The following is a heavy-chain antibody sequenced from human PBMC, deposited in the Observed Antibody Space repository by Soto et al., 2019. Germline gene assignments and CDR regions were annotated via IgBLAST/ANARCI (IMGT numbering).Heavy chain of an antibody. CDR2: INSDGSST. Sequence: GGSLRLSCAASGFTFSSYWMHWVRQAPGKGLVWVSRINSDGSSTSYADSVKGRFTISRDNAKNTLYLQMNSLRAEDTAVYYCARVSSSSFVTNHEYWGQGTLVTVSS. CDR1: GFTFSSYW. V-gene: IGHV3-74*01. CDR3: ARVSSSSFVTNHEY. D-gene: IGHD6-6*01. J-gene: IGHJ4*02.